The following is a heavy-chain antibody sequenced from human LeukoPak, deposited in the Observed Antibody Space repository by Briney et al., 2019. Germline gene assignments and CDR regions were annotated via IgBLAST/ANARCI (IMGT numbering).Heavy chain of an antibody. CDR3: TISVVGAGTGY. CDR2: ISGSGGST. V-gene: IGHV3-23*01. J-gene: IGHJ4*02. D-gene: IGHD6-13*01. CDR1: GFTFSSYA. Sequence: SGGSLRLSCAASGFTFSSYAMSWVRQAPGKGLEWVSAISGSGGSTYYADSVKGRFIISRDNSKNTLYLEMNSLRDEDTAVYYCTISVVGAGTGYWGQGILVTVSS.